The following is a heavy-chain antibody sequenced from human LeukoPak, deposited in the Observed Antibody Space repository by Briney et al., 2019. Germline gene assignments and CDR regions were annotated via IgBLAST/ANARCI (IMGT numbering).Heavy chain of an antibody. CDR3: ARDTVAGTSD. J-gene: IGHJ4*02. CDR1: GGSISSGSYY. CDR2: IYTSGST. Sequence: SETLSLTCTVSGGSISSGSYYWSWIRQPAGKGLEWIGRIYTSGSTNYNPSLKSRVTISVDTSKNQFSLKLSSVTAADTAVYYCARDTVAGTSDWGQGTLVTVSS. D-gene: IGHD6-19*01. V-gene: IGHV4-61*02.